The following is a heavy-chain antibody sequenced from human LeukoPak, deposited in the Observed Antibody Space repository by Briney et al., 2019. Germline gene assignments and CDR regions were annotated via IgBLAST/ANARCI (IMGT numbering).Heavy chain of an antibody. CDR2: IYYSGST. CDR1: GGSISSSSYY. Sequence: SETLSLTCTISGGSISSSSYYWGWIRQPPGKGLEWIGSIYYSGSTYYNPSLKSRVTVSVDTSKNQFSLKLSSVTAADTAVYYCARLDDYGKPWGQGTLVTVSS. D-gene: IGHD4-17*01. CDR3: ARLDDYGKP. V-gene: IGHV4-39*01. J-gene: IGHJ4*02.